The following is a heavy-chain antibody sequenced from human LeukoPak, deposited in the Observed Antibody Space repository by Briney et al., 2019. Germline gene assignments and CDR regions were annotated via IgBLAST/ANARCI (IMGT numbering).Heavy chain of an antibody. D-gene: IGHD3-16*01. Sequence: SETLSLTCTVSGGSISSSSYYWGWIRQPPGKGLEWIVSIYYSGSTYYNPSLKSRVTISVDTSKNQFSLKLSSVTAADTAVYYCARGGVLKSVDYWGQGTLVAVSS. CDR3: ARGGVLKSVDY. CDR1: GGSISSSSYY. CDR2: IYYSGST. J-gene: IGHJ4*02. V-gene: IGHV4-39*07.